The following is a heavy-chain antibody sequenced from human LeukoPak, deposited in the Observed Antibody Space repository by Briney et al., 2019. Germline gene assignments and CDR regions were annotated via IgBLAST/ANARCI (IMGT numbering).Heavy chain of an antibody. CDR3: ARDGTYYDILTGYDY. J-gene: IGHJ4*02. CDR2: ISSSSSYI. V-gene: IGHV3-21*01. CDR1: GFTFSSYS. D-gene: IGHD3-9*01. Sequence: PGGSLRLSCAASGFTFSSYSMNWVRQAPGKGLEWVSSISSSSSYIYYADSVKGRFTISRDNAKNSLYLQMNSLRAEDTAVYYCARDGTYYDILTGYDYWGQGTLVTVSS.